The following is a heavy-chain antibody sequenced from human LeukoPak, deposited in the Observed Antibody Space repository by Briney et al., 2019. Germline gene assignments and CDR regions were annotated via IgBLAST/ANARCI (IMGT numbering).Heavy chain of an antibody. Sequence: ASVKVSCKASGYTFTSYGISWVRQAPGQGLEWMGWISAYNGNTNYAQKLQGRVTMTTDTSTSTAYMELRSLRSDDTAVYYCARDHYYDSSGQPDYWGQGTLVTVSS. CDR2: ISAYNGNT. D-gene: IGHD3-22*01. CDR3: ARDHYYDSSGQPDY. CDR1: GYTFTSYG. V-gene: IGHV1-18*01. J-gene: IGHJ4*02.